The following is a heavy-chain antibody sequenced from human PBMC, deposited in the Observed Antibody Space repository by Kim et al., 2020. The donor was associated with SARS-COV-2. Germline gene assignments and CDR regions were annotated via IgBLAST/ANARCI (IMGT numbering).Heavy chain of an antibody. CDR2: IYYSGST. V-gene: IGHV4-30-4*01. D-gene: IGHD3-3*01. J-gene: IGHJ4*02. Sequence: SETLSLTCTVSGGSISSGDYYWSWIRQPPGKGLEWIGYIYYSGSTYYNPFLKSRVTISVDTSKNQFSLKLSSVTAADTAVYYCARARATSITIFGVVIVPNFDYWGQGTLVTVSS. CDR3: ARARATSITIFGVVIVPNFDY. CDR1: GGSISSGDYY.